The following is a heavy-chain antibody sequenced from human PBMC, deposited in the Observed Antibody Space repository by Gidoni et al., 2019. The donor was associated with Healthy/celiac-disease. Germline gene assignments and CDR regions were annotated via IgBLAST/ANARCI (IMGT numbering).Heavy chain of an antibody. CDR1: GFTFSSYS. CDR2: ISSSSSYI. V-gene: IGHV3-21*01. J-gene: IGHJ3*02. CDR3: ARAGEMATIGSAFDI. Sequence: EVQLVESGGGLVKPGGSLRLSCAASGFTFSSYSMNWVRQAPGKGLEWVSSISSSSSYIYYADSVKGRFTISRDNAKNSLYLQMNSLRAEDTAVYYCARAGEMATIGSAFDIWGQGTMVTVSS. D-gene: IGHD5-12*01.